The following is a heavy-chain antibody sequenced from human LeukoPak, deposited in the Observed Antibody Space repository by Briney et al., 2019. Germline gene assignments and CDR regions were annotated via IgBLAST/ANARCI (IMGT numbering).Heavy chain of an antibody. CDR2: INQDGSDK. CDR3: ARIGQWLDHRNYFDS. D-gene: IGHD6-19*01. J-gene: IGHJ4*02. CDR1: GFTLINYR. V-gene: IGHV3-7*01. Sequence: TGGSLRLSCAASGFTLINYRMSWVRQAPGKGLEWVANINQDGSDKDYLDSVKGRFTISRDNTQNSLSLHMNNVRADDTAAYYCARIGQWLDHRNYFDSWARERWSPSPQ.